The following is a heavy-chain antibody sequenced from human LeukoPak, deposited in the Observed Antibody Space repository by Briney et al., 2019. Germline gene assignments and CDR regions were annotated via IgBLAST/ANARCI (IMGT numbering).Heavy chain of an antibody. D-gene: IGHD6-19*01. CDR3: AVYSSGWYGWFDP. CDR2: IIPILGIA. Sequence: ASVKVSCKAPGGTFSSYAISWVRQAPGQGLEWMGRIIPILGIANYAQKFQGRVTITADKSTSTAYMELSSLRSEDTAVYYCAVYSSGWYGWFDPWGQGTLVTVSS. V-gene: IGHV1-69*04. CDR1: GGTFSSYA. J-gene: IGHJ5*02.